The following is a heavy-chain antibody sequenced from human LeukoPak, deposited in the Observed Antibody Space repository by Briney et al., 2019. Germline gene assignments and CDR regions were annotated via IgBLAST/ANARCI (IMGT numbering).Heavy chain of an antibody. CDR1: GFTFSDYY. D-gene: IGHD1-26*01. V-gene: IGHV3-11*01. J-gene: IGHJ4*02. Sequence: PGGSLRLSCAASGFTFSDYYMSWIRQAPGKGLEWVSYISSSGSTIYYGDSVKGRFTISRDNSKNTLYLQMNSLRAEDTAVYYCAKIVAISGRPRKGFDYWGQGTLVTVSS. CDR3: AKIVAISGRPRKGFDY. CDR2: ISSSGSTI.